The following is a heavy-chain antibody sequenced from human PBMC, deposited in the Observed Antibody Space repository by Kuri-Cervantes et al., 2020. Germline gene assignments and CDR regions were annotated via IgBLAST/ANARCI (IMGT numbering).Heavy chain of an antibody. CDR3: ARDVRDGYKNHYWYFDL. Sequence: SETLSLTCTVSGGSISSGGYYWSWIRQHPGKGLEWIGYIYYSGSTYYNPSLKSRVTISVDTSKNQFSLKLSSVTAADTAVYYCARDVRDGYKNHYWYFDLWGRGTLVTVSS. CDR2: IYYSGST. D-gene: IGHD5-24*01. J-gene: IGHJ2*01. V-gene: IGHV4-31*03. CDR1: GGSISSGGYY.